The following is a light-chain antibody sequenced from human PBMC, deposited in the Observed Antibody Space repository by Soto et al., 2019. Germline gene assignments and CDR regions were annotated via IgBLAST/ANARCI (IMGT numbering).Light chain of an antibody. J-gene: IGKJ2*01. Sequence: EIVMTQSPGTLSVSPGERATLSCRASQNIRTNLAWYQQKPGQAPKILVYGASTRASGVPARFSGSGSGTEFTLTISSPQSEDFAVYYCQHYNTWPYTFGQGTKLEIK. CDR2: GAS. CDR3: QHYNTWPYT. V-gene: IGKV3-15*01. CDR1: QNIRTN.